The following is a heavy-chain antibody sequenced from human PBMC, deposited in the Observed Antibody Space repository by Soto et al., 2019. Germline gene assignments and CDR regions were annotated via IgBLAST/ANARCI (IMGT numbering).Heavy chain of an antibody. CDR2: INAGNGNT. J-gene: IGHJ6*02. D-gene: IGHD6-19*01. Sequence: GASVKVSFKASGYTFTSYAMHWVRQAPGQRLEWMGWINAGNGNTKYSQKFQGRVTITRDTSASTAHMELSSLRSEDTAVYYCARTENSIAVAGRPYYYYGMDVWGQGTTVTVSS. CDR3: ARTENSIAVAGRPYYYYGMDV. CDR1: GYTFTSYA. V-gene: IGHV1-3*01.